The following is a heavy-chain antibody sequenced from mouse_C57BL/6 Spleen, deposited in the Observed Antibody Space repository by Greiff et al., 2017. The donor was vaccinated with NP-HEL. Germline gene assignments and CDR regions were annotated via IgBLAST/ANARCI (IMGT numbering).Heavy chain of an antibody. CDR3: ARWYYGTPDV. CDR1: GYSITSGYY. V-gene: IGHV3-6*01. CDR2: ISYDGSN. J-gene: IGHJ1*03. Sequence: DVKLQESGPGLVKPSHSLSLTCSVTGYSITSGYYWNWIRQFPGNKLEWMGYISYDGSNNYNPSLKNRISITRDTSKNQFFLKLNSVTTEDTATYYCARWYYGTPDVWGTGTTVTVSS. D-gene: IGHD1-1*01.